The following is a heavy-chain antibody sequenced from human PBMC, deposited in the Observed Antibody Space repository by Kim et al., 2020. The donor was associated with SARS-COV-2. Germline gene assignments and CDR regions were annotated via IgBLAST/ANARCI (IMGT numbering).Heavy chain of an antibody. V-gene: IGHV4-34*01. CDR3: ASRAGTTPLYNWFDP. J-gene: IGHJ5*02. CDR2: INHSGST. CDR1: GGSFSGYY. Sequence: SETLSLTCAVYGGSFSGYYWSWIRQPPGKGLEWIGEINHSGSTNYNPSLKSRVTISVDTSKNQFSLKLSSVTAADTAVYYCASRAGTTPLYNWFDPWGQGTLVTVSS. D-gene: IGHD1-1*01.